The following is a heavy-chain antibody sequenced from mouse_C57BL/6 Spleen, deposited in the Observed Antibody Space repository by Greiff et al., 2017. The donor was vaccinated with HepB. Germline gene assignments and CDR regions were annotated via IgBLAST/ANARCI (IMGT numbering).Heavy chain of an antibody. CDR1: GFTFSSYG. J-gene: IGHJ2*01. Sequence: EVQVVESGGDLVKPGGSLKLSCAASGFTFSSYGMSWVRQTPDKRLEWVATISSGGSYTYYPDSVKGRFTISRDNAKNTLYLQMSSLKSEDTAMYYCARRGVTDYLDYWGQGTTLTVSS. D-gene: IGHD2-2*01. V-gene: IGHV5-6*01. CDR2: ISSGGSYT. CDR3: ARRGVTDYLDY.